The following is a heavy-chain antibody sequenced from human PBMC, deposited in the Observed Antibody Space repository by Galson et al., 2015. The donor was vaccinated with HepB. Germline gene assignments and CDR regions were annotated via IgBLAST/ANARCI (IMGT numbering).Heavy chain of an antibody. Sequence: SVKVSCKASGGTFSSYAISWVRQAPGQGLEWMGRIIPILGIANYAQKFQGRVTITADKSTSTAYMELRSLRSDDTAVYYCARALDSWEPFDYWGQGTLVTVSS. J-gene: IGHJ4*02. D-gene: IGHD1-26*01. CDR3: ARALDSWEPFDY. V-gene: IGHV1-69*04. CDR2: IIPILGIA. CDR1: GGTFSSYA.